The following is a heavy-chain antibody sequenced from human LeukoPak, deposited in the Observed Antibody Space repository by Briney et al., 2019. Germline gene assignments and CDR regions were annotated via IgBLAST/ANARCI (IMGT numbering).Heavy chain of an antibody. J-gene: IGHJ5*02. CDR3: ARDVPHNWFDT. CDR2: INSDGGGA. Sequence: GGSLRLSCAASGITFGNNWMHWVRQGPGKGLVWISRINSDGGGAIYADSVKGRFTVSRDNAKNTLYLQMNSLRAEDTAVYYCARDVPHNWFDTGGQGTLVTVSS. V-gene: IGHV3-74*01. CDR1: GITFGNNW.